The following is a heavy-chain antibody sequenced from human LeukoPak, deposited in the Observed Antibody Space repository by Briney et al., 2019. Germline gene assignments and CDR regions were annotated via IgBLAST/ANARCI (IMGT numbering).Heavy chain of an antibody. CDR1: GLTFSSYV. CDR3: AKGPSGSYYGFDM. D-gene: IGHD3-10*01. J-gene: IGHJ3*02. Sequence: GGSLRLSCAASGLTFSSYVMSWVRQAPGKGLEWVSAISGSGGSTYFPDSVKGRFTISRDNSKNTLHLQMNSLRAEDTALYYCAKGPSGSYYGFDMWGQGTVVTVSS. V-gene: IGHV3-23*01. CDR2: ISGSGGST.